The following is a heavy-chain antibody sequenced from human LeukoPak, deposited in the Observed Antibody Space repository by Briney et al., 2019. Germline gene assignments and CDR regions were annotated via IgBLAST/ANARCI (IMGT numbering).Heavy chain of an antibody. CDR2: IYHSGST. V-gene: IGHV4-39*07. CDR3: ARVRYCSGGSCAGYYYYYYMDV. D-gene: IGHD2-15*01. J-gene: IGHJ6*03. Sequence: SETLSLTCTVSGGSISSSGYYWGWIRQPPGKGLEWIGSIYHSGSTYYNPSLKSRVTISVDTSKNQFSLKLSSVTAADTAVYYCARVRYCSGGSCAGYYYYYYMDVWGKGTTVTVSS. CDR1: GGSISSSGYY.